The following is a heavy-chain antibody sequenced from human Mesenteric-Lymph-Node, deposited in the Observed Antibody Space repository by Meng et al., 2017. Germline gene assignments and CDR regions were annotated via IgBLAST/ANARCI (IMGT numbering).Heavy chain of an antibody. CDR3: ARDYKGNSVCCYYYYYGMDV. J-gene: IGHJ6*02. CDR2: IYSGGST. CDR1: GFTVSSYY. D-gene: IGHD4-23*01. V-gene: IGHV3-66*02. Sequence: GESLKISCAASGFTVSSYYMSWVRQAPGKGLEWVSVIYSGGSTYYADSVKGRFTISRDNSMNTLCLQMNSLRAEDTAVYYCARDYKGNSVCCYYYYYGMDVWGQGTTVTVSS.